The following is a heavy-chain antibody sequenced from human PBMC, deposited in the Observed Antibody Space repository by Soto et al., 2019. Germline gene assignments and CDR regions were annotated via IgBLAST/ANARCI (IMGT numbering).Heavy chain of an antibody. CDR3: ARATGTLRSRNCDY. CDR1: GGSISTVGHY. J-gene: IGHJ4*02. V-gene: IGHV4-31*03. D-gene: IGHD1-1*01. Sequence: QVQLQESGPKLVKPSQTLSLTCSVSGGSISTVGHYWTWIRQPPGKGLVWIGSIYHTGSTYYSKSLRSRLTMSVDTSKSQFSLRLSSVTAADTAVYYCARATGTLRSRNCDYWGQGSLVTVSS. CDR2: IYHTGST.